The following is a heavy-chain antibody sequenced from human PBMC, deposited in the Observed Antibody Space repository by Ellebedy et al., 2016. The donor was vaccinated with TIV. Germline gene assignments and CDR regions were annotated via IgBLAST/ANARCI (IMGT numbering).Heavy chain of an antibody. D-gene: IGHD3/OR15-3a*01. CDR1: GFPFSLYG. J-gene: IGHJ6*02. Sequence: GGSLRLXXAASGFPFSLYGIHWVRQTPGKGLVWVALISYDGSDEYYADSVKGRFTISRDNSANTVYLQMNSLRAEDTAVYFCAKDLAQRRPYYYFGMDVWGQGTTGTVSS. V-gene: IGHV3-30*18. CDR3: AKDLAQRRPYYYFGMDV. CDR2: ISYDGSDE.